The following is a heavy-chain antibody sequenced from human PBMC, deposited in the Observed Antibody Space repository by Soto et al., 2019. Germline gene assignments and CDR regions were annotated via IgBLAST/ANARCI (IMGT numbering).Heavy chain of an antibody. D-gene: IGHD3-3*01. CDR3: AKDIASITILRVVSRHYYYHIDV. CDR2: INWNSGKI. Sequence: EVQLVESGGGLVQPGRSLRLSCAASGFTFDDYAMHWVRQAPGKGLEWVSGINWNSGKIVYADSVKGRVSTSRDNAKNSLYLQMNSLRAEDTALYYCAKDIASITILRVVSRHYYYHIDVWGKGTTVTVSS. CDR1: GFTFDDYA. V-gene: IGHV3-9*01. J-gene: IGHJ6*03.